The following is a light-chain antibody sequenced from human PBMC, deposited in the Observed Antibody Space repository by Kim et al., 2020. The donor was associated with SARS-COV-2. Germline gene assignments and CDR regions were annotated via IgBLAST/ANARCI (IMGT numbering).Light chain of an antibody. Sequence: QSVVTQPASVSGSPGQSITISCTGTSSDIGVYDYVSWYQQHPGKAPKLMIYDVNKRPSGVSNRFSGSKSGTTASLTISGLQAEDEADYYCYSYTRSSTCVFGTGTKVTVL. CDR3: YSYTRSSTCV. CDR1: SSDIGVYDY. J-gene: IGLJ1*01. V-gene: IGLV2-14*01. CDR2: DVN.